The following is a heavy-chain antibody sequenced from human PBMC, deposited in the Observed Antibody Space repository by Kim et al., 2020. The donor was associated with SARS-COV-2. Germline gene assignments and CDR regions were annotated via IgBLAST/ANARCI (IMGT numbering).Heavy chain of an antibody. CDR2: INHSGST. CDR1: GGSFSGYY. Sequence: SETLSLTCAVYGGSFSGYYWSWIRQPPGKGLEWIGEINHSGSTNYNPSLQSRVTISVDTSKNQFSLQLSSVTAADTAVYYCARTGYSSSWVCYYYMDVWGKGTTVTVS. J-gene: IGHJ6*03. V-gene: IGHV4-34*01. CDR3: ARTGYSSSWVCYYYMDV. D-gene: IGHD6-13*01.